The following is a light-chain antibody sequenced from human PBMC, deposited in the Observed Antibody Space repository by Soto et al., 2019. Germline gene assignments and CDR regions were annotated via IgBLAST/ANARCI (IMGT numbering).Light chain of an antibody. Sequence: QSVLTQPPSVSGAPGQRVTISCTGSSSNIGAGYDVHWYQQLPGTAPKLLIYGNSNRPSGVPDRFSGSKSGTSASLAITGLQAEDEADYYCQSYDSSLSGSVVFGRGTKVIVL. V-gene: IGLV1-40*01. CDR2: GNS. CDR3: QSYDSSLSGSVV. J-gene: IGLJ2*01. CDR1: SSNIGAGYD.